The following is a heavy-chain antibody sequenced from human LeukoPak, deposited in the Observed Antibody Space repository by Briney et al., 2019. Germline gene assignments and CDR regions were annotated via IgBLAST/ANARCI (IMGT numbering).Heavy chain of an antibody. CDR1: GGSISSYY. CDR3: ARDSILTGYYSYYYYYYMDV. Sequence: PSETLSLTCTVSGGSISSYYWSWIRQPAGKGLEWIGRIYTSGSTNYNPSLKSRVTMSVDTSKNQFSLKLSSVTAADTAVYYCARDSILTGYYSYYYYYYMDVWGKGTTVTVSS. J-gene: IGHJ6*03. V-gene: IGHV4-4*07. D-gene: IGHD3-9*01. CDR2: IYTSGST.